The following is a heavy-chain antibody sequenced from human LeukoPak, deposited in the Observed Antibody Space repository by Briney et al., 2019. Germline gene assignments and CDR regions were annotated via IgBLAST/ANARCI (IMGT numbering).Heavy chain of an antibody. D-gene: IGHD6-13*01. J-gene: IGHJ5*02. V-gene: IGHV3-7*01. CDR3: ASTPTTPLGSSWYSSNRRFDP. Sequence: PGGSLRLSCAASGFTFSSYWMSWVRQAPGKGLEWVANIKQDGSEKYYVDSVKGRFTISRDNAKNSLYLQMNSLRAEDTAVYYCASTPTTPLGSSWYSSNRRFDPWGQGTLVTVSS. CDR2: IKQDGSEK. CDR1: GFTFSSYW.